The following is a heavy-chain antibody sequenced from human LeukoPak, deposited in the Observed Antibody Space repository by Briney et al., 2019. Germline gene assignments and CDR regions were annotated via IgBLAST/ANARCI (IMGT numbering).Heavy chain of an antibody. Sequence: GGSLRLSCAASGFTFSSYAMSWVRQAPGKGLEWVSAISGSGGSTYYADSVKGRFTISRDNSKNTLYLQMNSLRAEDTAVYYCTKAGYSSSWYWFDPWGQGTLVTVSS. CDR1: GFTFSSYA. D-gene: IGHD6-13*01. V-gene: IGHV3-23*01. CDR2: ISGSGGST. J-gene: IGHJ5*02. CDR3: TKAGYSSSWYWFDP.